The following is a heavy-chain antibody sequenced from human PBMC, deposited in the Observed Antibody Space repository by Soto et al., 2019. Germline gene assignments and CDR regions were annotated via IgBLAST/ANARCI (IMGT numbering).Heavy chain of an antibody. D-gene: IGHD7-27*01. V-gene: IGHV3-23*01. CDR3: GKGNSKWGTGDAFDI. J-gene: IGHJ3*02. CDR2: ISGTGGST. Sequence: VGSLRLSCAASGFTFNNYALNWVRQAPGKGLEWVSSISGTGGSTFYAGSAKGRFTISRDNSKNTLLLQMTSLRAEDTAVYYCGKGNSKWGTGDAFDIWGQGTMVTVSS. CDR1: GFTFNNYA.